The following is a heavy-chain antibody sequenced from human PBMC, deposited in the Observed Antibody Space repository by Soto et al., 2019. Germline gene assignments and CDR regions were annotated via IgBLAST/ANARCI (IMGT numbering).Heavy chain of an antibody. D-gene: IGHD6-19*01. CDR3: VQTTGWPGFDF. Sequence: EVQLVESGGGLIQPGGSLRLSCAASGFTVSSKYMNWVRQAPGKGLEWVSVIYGGGTTYYADSVKGRFTISRDNSKNTLYLQMNSRRAVDTAVYYCVQTTGWPGFDFWGQGTLVTVSS. CDR1: GFTVSSKY. CDR2: IYGGGTT. V-gene: IGHV3-53*01. J-gene: IGHJ4*02.